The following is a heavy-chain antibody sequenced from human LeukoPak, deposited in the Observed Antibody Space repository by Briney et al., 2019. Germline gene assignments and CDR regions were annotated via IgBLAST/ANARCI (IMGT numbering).Heavy chain of an antibody. CDR3: TTSRAFWSNYYGLDH. D-gene: IGHD3-10*01. J-gene: IGHJ4*02. Sequence: GGSLRLSCVASGFTFSSYWMHWVRQAPEKGLVWVSFINHDGSNTTYADSVKGRFTVSRDNAKNTMYLQVNSLRAEDTAVYYCTTSRAFWSNYYGLDHWGRGTLVTVSS. CDR1: GFTFSSYW. V-gene: IGHV3-74*03. CDR2: INHDGSNT.